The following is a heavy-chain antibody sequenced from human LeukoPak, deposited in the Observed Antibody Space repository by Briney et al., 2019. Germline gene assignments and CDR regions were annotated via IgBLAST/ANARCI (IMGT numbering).Heavy chain of an antibody. V-gene: IGHV3-21*01. D-gene: IGHD5-18*01. J-gene: IGHJ3*02. CDR1: GFTFSGYG. CDR2: ISSSSSYI. Sequence: GRSLRLSCAASGFTFSGYGMHWVRQAPGKGLEWVSSISSSSSYIYYADSVKGRFTISRDNAKNSLYLQMNSLRAEDTAVYYCARERYSYGQDDAFDIWGQGTMVTVSS. CDR3: ARERYSYGQDDAFDI.